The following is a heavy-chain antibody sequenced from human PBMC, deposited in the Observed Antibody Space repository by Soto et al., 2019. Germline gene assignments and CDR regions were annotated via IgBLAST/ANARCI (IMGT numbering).Heavy chain of an antibody. Sequence: ETLSLTCAVSGYSIRSGYFWGWIRQPPGKGLEWIGSMYHSGITYYNLSLKSRVTISVDTSKNQLSLKLSSATAADTAVYYCARSMYSTSAQLYYGMDVWGQGTTGTVSS. V-gene: IGHV4-38-2*01. CDR2: MYHSGIT. CDR3: ARSMYSTSAQLYYGMDV. CDR1: GYSIRSGYF. J-gene: IGHJ6*02. D-gene: IGHD6-6*01.